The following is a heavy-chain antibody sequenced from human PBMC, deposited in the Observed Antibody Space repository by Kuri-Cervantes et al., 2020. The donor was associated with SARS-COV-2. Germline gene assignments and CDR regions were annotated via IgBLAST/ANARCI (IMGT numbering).Heavy chain of an antibody. CDR1: GGSISSSSYY. J-gene: IGHJ4*02. CDR2: MYYSGST. Sequence: GSRRPSCTVSGGSISSSSYYWGWTRQPPGKGLDGVGRMYYSGSTYYNPSLKRRVTISVDTSKNQFSLKLSSVSAADTAVYYCARQGWDDYGDYEDYWGQGTLVTVSS. V-gene: IGHV4-39*01. CDR3: ARQGWDDYGDYEDY. D-gene: IGHD4-17*01.